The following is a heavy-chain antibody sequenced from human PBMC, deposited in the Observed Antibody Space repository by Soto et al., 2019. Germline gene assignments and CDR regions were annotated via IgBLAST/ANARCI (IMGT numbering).Heavy chain of an antibody. CDR2: ISAYNGNT. CDR1: GYTFTSYG. CDR3: ASSLLVGYGLEGESD. V-gene: IGHV1-18*01. J-gene: IGHJ4*02. D-gene: IGHD5-18*01. Sequence: QVQLVQSGAEVKKPGASVKVSCKASGYTFTSYGISWVRQAPGQGLEWMGWISAYNGNTNYAQKRQGRATMTTDTSTSTAYMELRSLRSDDTAVYYCASSLLVGYGLEGESDWGQGTLVTVSS.